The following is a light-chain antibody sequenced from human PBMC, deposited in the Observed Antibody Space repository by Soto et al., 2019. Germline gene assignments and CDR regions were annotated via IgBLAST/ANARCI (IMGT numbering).Light chain of an antibody. CDR3: HHYNSYSEA. J-gene: IGKJ1*01. CDR2: DAS. CDR1: QSISSW. Sequence: EIQVTQSPSPLSASVGDRVTITCLASQSISSWLAWYQQKPGKAPKLLIYDASSLESGVPSRFSGSGSGTEFTLSISSLQPDDFATYYCHHYNSYSEAFGQGTKVDIK. V-gene: IGKV1-5*01.